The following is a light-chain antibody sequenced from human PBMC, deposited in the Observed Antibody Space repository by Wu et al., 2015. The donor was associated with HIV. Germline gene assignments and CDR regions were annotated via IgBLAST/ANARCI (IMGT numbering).Light chain of an antibody. V-gene: IGKV1-39*01. CDR3: QQSYTTPRT. CDR1: QRITDY. J-gene: IGKJ2*02. CDR2: ASS. Sequence: DIQMTQSPSSLSASVGDRVTITCRASQRITDYLNWYQQKPGKAPRLLIYASSTLQSGVPSRFSGSGSGTDFTLTISSVQPEDFGTYYCQQSYTTPRTFGQGPSWKSN.